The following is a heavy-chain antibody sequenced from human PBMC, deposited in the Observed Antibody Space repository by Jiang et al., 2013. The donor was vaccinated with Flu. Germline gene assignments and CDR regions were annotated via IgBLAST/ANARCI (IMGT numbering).Heavy chain of an antibody. D-gene: IGHD2-15*01. Sequence: LLKPSETLSLTCAVYGGSFSGYYWSWIRQPPGKGLEWIGEINHSGSTNYNPSLKSRVTISVDTSKNQFSLKLSSVTAADTAVYYCARGVYCSGGNCYVSIDYWGQGTLVTVSS. J-gene: IGHJ4*02. CDR3: ARGVYCSGGNCYVSIDY. CDR2: INHSGST. CDR1: GGSFSGYY. V-gene: IGHV4-34*01.